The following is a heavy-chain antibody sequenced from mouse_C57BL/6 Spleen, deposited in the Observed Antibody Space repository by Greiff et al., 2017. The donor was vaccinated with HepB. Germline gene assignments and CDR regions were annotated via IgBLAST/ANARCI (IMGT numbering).Heavy chain of an antibody. J-gene: IGHJ2*01. CDR3: TRVTGSSRYFDY. CDR2: ISSGGDYI. V-gene: IGHV5-9-1*02. CDR1: GFTFSSYA. D-gene: IGHD1-1*01. Sequence: EVHLVESGEGLVKPGGSLKLSCAASGFTFSSYAMSWVRQTPEKRLEWVAYISSGGDYIYYADTVKGRFTISRDNARNTLYLQMSSLKSEDTAMYYCTRVTGSSRYFDYWGQGTTLTVSS.